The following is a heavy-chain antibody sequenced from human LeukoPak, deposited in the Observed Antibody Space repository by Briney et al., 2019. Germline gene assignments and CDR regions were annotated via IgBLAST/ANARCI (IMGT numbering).Heavy chain of an antibody. V-gene: IGHV3-74*01. D-gene: IGHD3-22*01. CDR3: ARDDSSEYPDY. CDR2: INSDGSST. Sequence: GGSLRLSCAASGFTFSSYWMHWVRQAPGKGLVWVSRINSDGSSTSYADSVKGRFTTSRDNAKNTLYLQMNSLRAEDTAVYYCARDDSSEYPDYWGQGTLVTVSS. CDR1: GFTFSSYW. J-gene: IGHJ4*02.